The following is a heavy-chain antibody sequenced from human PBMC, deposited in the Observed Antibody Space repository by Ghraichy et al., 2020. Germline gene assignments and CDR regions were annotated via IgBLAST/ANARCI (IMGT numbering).Heavy chain of an antibody. J-gene: IGHJ4*02. CDR3: AKGLSSHSWWGVEK. CDR2: ISGSGKT. Sequence: GGALRLSCAASGFTFSSYSMSWVRQPPGKGLEWVSSISGSGKTYYADSVKGRFIISRDNSKNTVYLQVNSLRADDTAVYYCAKGLSSHSWWGVEKWGQGTLVTVSS. D-gene: IGHD6-13*01. V-gene: IGHV3-23*01. CDR1: GFTFSSYS.